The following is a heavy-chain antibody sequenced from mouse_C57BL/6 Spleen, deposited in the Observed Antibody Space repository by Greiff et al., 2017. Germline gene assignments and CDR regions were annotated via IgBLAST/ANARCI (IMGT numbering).Heavy chain of an antibody. CDR3: ARGGYSKGYFDV. J-gene: IGHJ1*03. V-gene: IGHV1-42*01. D-gene: IGHD2-5*01. CDR2: INPSTGGT. Sequence: VQLQQSGPELVKPGASVKISCKASGYSFTGYYMNWVKQSPEKSLEWIGEINPSTGGTTYNQKFKAKATLTVDKSSSTAYMQLKSLTSEDSAVYYCARGGYSKGYFDVWGTGTTVTVSS. CDR1: GYSFTGYY.